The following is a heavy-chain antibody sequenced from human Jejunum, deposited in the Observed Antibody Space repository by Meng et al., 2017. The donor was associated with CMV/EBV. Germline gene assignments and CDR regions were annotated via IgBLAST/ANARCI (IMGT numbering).Heavy chain of an antibody. CDR1: GYTFTHYP. J-gene: IGHJ4*02. CDR2: INAGNGNT. V-gene: IGHV1-3*01. CDR3: ARTGCSSSSCYDY. Sequence: QVQLVQSGAEVKRPGASVKVSCKASGYTFTHYPIHWVRQAPGQRLEWMGWINAGNGNTKYSEKFQSRVTITRDTAASTAYMELSSLRSEDTAVYYCARTGCSSSSCYDYWGQGTLVTVSS. D-gene: IGHD2-2*01.